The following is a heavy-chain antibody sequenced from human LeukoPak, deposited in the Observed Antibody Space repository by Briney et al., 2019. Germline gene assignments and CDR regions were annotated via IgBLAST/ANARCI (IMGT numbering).Heavy chain of an antibody. D-gene: IGHD2-15*01. CDR1: GGTFSSYA. CDR2: IIPILGIA. V-gene: IGHV1-69*04. Sequence: ASVKVSCKASGGTFSSYAISWVRQAPGQGLEWMGRIIPILGIANYAQKFQGRVTITADKSTSTAYMELSSLRSEDTAVYYCAREYCSGGSCQYNWFDPWGQGTLVTVPS. CDR3: AREYCSGGSCQYNWFDP. J-gene: IGHJ5*02.